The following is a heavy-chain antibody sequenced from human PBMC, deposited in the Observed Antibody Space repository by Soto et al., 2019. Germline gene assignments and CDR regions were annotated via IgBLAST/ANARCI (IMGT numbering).Heavy chain of an antibody. CDR3: ARDATIFGVVPSGMDV. CDR2: IIPIFGTA. J-gene: IGHJ6*02. CDR1: GGTFSSYA. V-gene: IGHV1-69*06. D-gene: IGHD3-3*01. Sequence: SVKVSCKASGGTFSSYAISWVLQAPGQGLEWMGGIIPIFGTANYAQKFQGRVTITADKSTSTAYMELSSLRSEDTAVYYCARDATIFGVVPSGMDVWGQGTTVTVSS.